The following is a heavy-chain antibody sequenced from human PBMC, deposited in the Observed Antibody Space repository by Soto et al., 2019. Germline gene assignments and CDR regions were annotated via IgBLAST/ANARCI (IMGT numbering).Heavy chain of an antibody. CDR3: ASSPTYCSGGSCRLDY. Sequence: QVQLVQSGAEVKKPGSSVKVSCKASGGTFSSYTISWVRQAPGQGLEWMGRIIPILGIANYAQKFQGRVTIPADKSTSTAYMELSSLRSEDTAVYYCASSPTYCSGGSCRLDYWGQGTLVTVSS. D-gene: IGHD2-15*01. V-gene: IGHV1-69*02. CDR1: GGTFSSYT. CDR2: IIPILGIA. J-gene: IGHJ4*02.